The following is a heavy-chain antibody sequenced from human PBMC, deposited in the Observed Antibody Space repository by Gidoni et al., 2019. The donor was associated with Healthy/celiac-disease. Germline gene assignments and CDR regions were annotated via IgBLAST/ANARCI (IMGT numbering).Heavy chain of an antibody. CDR3: AKDWRNRGDPYWYFDL. V-gene: IGHV3-23*01. J-gene: IGHJ2*01. CDR2: ISGRGGST. CDR1: GFTFSSYA. Sequence: EVQLLASGGGLVQPGGSLRLSCAASGFTFSSYAMSWVRQAPGKGLGWVSAISGRGGSTYYADSVKGRFTISRDNSKNTLYLQMNSLRAEDTAVYYCAKDWRNRGDPYWYFDLWGRGTLVTVSS. D-gene: IGHD2-21*02.